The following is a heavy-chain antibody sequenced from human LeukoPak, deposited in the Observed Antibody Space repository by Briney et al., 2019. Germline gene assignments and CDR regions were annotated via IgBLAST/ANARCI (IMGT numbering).Heavy chain of an antibody. Sequence: GASVKVSCKASGYTFTGYYMHWVRQAPGQGLEWMGWINPNSGDTNYPQKFQGRVTLTRDTSISTAYMELSWLRSDDTAVYYCARVSKQGAVAGTNPAGGYFFDYWGQGTLVTVSS. CDR3: ARVSKQGAVAGTNPAGGYFFDY. CDR1: GYTFTGYY. J-gene: IGHJ4*02. D-gene: IGHD6-19*01. CDR2: INPNSGDT. V-gene: IGHV1-2*02.